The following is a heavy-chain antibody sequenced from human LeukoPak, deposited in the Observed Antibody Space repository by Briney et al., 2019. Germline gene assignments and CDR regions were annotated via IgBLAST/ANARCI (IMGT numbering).Heavy chain of an antibody. CDR3: ARVPVVVAATLFDY. V-gene: IGHV4-39*01. Sequence: PSETLSLTCTVSGGSNSSSSYYWGWIRQPPGKGLEWMGSIYYSGSTYYNPSLKSRVTISVDTSKNQFSLKLSSVTAADTAVYCCARVPVVVAATLFDYWGQGTLVTVSS. J-gene: IGHJ4*02. D-gene: IGHD2-15*01. CDR2: IYYSGST. CDR1: GGSNSSSSYY.